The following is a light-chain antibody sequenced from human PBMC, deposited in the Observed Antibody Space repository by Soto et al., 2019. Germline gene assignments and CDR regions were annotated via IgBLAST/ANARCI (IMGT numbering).Light chain of an antibody. CDR1: QTITGTY. J-gene: IGKJ1*01. CDR2: GAS. V-gene: IGKV3-20*01. CDR3: QQYGRSKRWT. Sequence: EVVLTQFPGTLSLSPGERATLACRASQTITGTYLAWYQQKPGQAPRLLIHGASTRATGIPDRFSGGGPGTDFNLNISRVEPEDFAMYYCQQYGRSKRWTFGQGTKVEVK.